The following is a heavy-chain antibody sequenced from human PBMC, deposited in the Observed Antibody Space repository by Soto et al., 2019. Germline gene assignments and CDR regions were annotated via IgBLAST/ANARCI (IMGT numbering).Heavy chain of an antibody. CDR3: ARGRAGYCSSTSCYTSWYFDL. Sequence: PGGSLRLSCAASGFTFSSYAMHWVRQAPGKGLEWVAVISYDGSNKYYADSVKGRFTISRDNSKNTLYLQMNSLRAEDTAVYYCARGRAGYCSSTSCYTSWYFDLWGRGTLVTVS. V-gene: IGHV3-30-3*01. CDR1: GFTFSSYA. J-gene: IGHJ2*01. CDR2: ISYDGSNK. D-gene: IGHD2-2*02.